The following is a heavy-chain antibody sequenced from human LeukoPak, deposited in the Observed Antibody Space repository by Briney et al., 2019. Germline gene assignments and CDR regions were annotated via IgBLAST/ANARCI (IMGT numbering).Heavy chain of an antibody. D-gene: IGHD3-22*01. V-gene: IGHV1-69*13. CDR1: GGTFSSYA. CDR3: ARCYDSSGSYYYYGMDV. Sequence: GASVKVSCKASGGTFSSYAISWVRRAPGQGLEWMGGIIPIFGTANYAQKFQGRVTITADESTSTAYMELSSLRSEDTAVYYCARCYDSSGSYYYYGMDVWGQGTTVTVSS. CDR2: IIPIFGTA. J-gene: IGHJ6*02.